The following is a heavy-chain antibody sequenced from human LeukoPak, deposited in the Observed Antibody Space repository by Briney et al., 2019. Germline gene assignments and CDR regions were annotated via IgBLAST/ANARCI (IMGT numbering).Heavy chain of an antibody. V-gene: IGHV3-7*01. J-gene: IGHJ4*02. Sequence: GGSLRLSCAASGFTFRSFSMNWVRQAPGKGLEWVANIKQDGSEKYYVDSVKGRFTISRDNAKNSLYLQMNSLGAEDTAVYYCARAGLLWFGESYFDYWGQGTLVTVSS. CDR2: IKQDGSEK. CDR1: GFTFRSFS. CDR3: ARAGLLWFGESYFDY. D-gene: IGHD3-10*01.